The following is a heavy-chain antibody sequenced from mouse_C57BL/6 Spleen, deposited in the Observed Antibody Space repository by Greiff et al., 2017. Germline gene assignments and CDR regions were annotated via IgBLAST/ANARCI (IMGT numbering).Heavy chain of an antibody. CDR2: IDPNSGGT. CDR1: GYTFTSYW. Sequence: VQLQQPGAELVKPGASVKLSCKASGYTFTSYWMHWVKQRPGRGLEWIGRIDPNSGGTKYNEKFKSKATLTVDKPSSTAYMQLSSLTSEDSAVYYCARESGGSSYDYYAMDYWGQGTSVTVSS. J-gene: IGHJ4*01. V-gene: IGHV1-72*01. CDR3: ARESGGSSYDYYAMDY. D-gene: IGHD1-1*01.